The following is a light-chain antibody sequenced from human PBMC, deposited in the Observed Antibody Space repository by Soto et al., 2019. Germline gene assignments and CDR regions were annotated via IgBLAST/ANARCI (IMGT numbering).Light chain of an antibody. Sequence: QSVLTQPPSVSAAPGQKVTISCSGSSSNIGNNYVSWYQQLPGTAPKLLIYDNNKLPSGIPDRFSGSKSGTSATLGITGLQTGDEADYYCGTWDSSLSALYVFGTGTKLTVL. CDR3: GTWDSSLSALYV. CDR1: SSNIGNNY. J-gene: IGLJ1*01. V-gene: IGLV1-51*01. CDR2: DNN.